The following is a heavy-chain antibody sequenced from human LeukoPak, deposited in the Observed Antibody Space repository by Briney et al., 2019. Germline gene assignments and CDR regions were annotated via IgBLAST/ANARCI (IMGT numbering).Heavy chain of an antibody. CDR3: AREIEQLDAFDI. CDR2: IYYSGST. J-gene: IGHJ3*02. CDR1: GGSLNRSTY. D-gene: IGHD6-6*01. V-gene: IGHV4-39*07. Sequence: PSETLSLTCSVSGGSLNRSTYWGWIRQPPGKGLEWIGNIYYSGSTYYNPSLKSRVTISVDTSKKQFSLKLSSVTAADTAVYYCAREIEQLDAFDIWGQGTMVTVSS.